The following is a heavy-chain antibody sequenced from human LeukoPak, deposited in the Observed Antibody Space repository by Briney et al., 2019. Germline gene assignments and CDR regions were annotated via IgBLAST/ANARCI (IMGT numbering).Heavy chain of an antibody. D-gene: IGHD3-10*01. CDR1: GGSISSYY. CDR2: IYDSGGT. V-gene: IGHV4-59*01. Sequence: SETLSLTRTVSGGSISSYYWSWIRQPPGKGLEWVGYIYDSGGTNYNPSLKSRVTISVATSKNQFYLKLSSVTAADTAVYYCARADYYGSGSSNDYWGQGTLVTVSS. CDR3: ARADYYGSGSSNDY. J-gene: IGHJ4*02.